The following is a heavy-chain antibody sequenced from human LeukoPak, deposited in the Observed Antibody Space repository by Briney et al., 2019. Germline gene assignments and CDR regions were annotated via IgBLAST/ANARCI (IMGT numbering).Heavy chain of an antibody. CDR1: GGSISSYY. J-gene: IGHJ6*03. CDR3: ARDYYYYYYMDV. V-gene: IGHV4-59*12. Sequence: KSSETLSLTCTVSGGSISSYYWSWIRQPPGKGLEWIGYIYYSGTTNYNPSLKSRVTISVDSSKNQFSLKLSSVTAADTAVYYCARDYYYYYYMDVWGKGTTVTVSS. CDR2: IYYSGTT.